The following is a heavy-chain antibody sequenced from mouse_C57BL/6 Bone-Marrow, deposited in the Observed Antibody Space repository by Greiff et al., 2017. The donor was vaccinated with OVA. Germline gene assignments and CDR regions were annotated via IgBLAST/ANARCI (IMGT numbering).Heavy chain of an antibody. V-gene: IGHV14-4*01. CDR1: GFNIKDDY. CDR2: IDPENGDT. Sequence: EVMLVESGAELVRPGASVKLSCTASGFNIKDDYMHWVKQRPEQGLEWIGWIDPENGDTEYASKFQGKATITADTSSNTAYLQLSSLTSEDTAVYYCTTCYFDVWGTGTTVTVSS. CDR3: TTCYFDV. J-gene: IGHJ1*03.